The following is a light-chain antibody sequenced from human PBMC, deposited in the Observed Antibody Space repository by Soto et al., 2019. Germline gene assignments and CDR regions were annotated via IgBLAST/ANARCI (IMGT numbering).Light chain of an antibody. CDR2: WAS. V-gene: IGKV4-1*01. Sequence: DIVMTQSPDSLAVSLGERATINCKSSQSVLYSSNNKNYLAWYQQKPGQPPKLLIYWASTRESGVPDRFSGNGSGTDFTLTISSLQAEDGAVYYCQQYYSTLTWTFGQGTKVEIK. CDR1: QSVLYSSNNKNY. J-gene: IGKJ1*01. CDR3: QQYYSTLTWT.